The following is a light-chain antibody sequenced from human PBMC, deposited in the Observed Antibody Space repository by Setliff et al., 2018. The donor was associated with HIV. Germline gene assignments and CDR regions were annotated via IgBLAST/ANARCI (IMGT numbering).Light chain of an antibody. Sequence: QSALTQPASVSGSPGRSITISCTGTSSDVGAYNQVSWYQQHPGKAPKLMIYDVDQRPSGVSDRFSGSKSGNTASLAISGLQAEDDADYYCSSYTSSKSHVFGTGTKGTVL. CDR3: SSYTSSKSHV. CDR1: SSDVGAYNQ. J-gene: IGLJ1*01. CDR2: DVD. V-gene: IGLV2-14*03.